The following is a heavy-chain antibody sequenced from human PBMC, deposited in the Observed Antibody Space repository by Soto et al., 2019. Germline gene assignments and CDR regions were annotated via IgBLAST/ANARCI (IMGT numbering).Heavy chain of an antibody. Sequence: QVQLVQSGAEVQKPGSSVKVSCKASGGSFSSYAISWVRQTPGQGLEWMGGIIPIVGTGNYAQNFQGRVTITADESTSTAYMELSSLRSEDTAIYYCARDLRAAGRPGMDVWGQGTTVTVSS. CDR2: IIPIVGTG. D-gene: IGHD6-13*01. V-gene: IGHV1-69*01. CDR3: ARDLRAAGRPGMDV. CDR1: GGSFSSYA. J-gene: IGHJ6*02.